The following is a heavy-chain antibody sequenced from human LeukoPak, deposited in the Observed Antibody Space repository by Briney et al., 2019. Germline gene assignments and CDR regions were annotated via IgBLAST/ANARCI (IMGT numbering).Heavy chain of an antibody. J-gene: IGHJ6*02. Sequence: SVKVSCKASGGTFSSYAISWVRQAPGRGLEWMGRIIPIFGIANYAQKFQGRVTITADKSTSTAYMELSSLRSEDTAVYYCARDSQAPPGFRYCSGGSCYGFYGMDVWGQGTTVTVSS. CDR3: ARDSQAPPGFRYCSGGSCYGFYGMDV. D-gene: IGHD2-15*01. CDR1: GGTFSSYA. V-gene: IGHV1-69*04. CDR2: IIPIFGIA.